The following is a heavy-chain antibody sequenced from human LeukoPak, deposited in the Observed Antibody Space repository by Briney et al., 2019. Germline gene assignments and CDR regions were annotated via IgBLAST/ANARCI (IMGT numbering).Heavy chain of an antibody. CDR3: AKGSHYDILTGYSPGDY. CDR1: GFTFSSYG. V-gene: IGHV3-33*06. D-gene: IGHD3-9*01. Sequence: PGRSLRLSCAASGFTFSSYGMYWVRQAPGKGLEWVAVIWYDGSNKYYADSVKGRFTISRDNSKNTLYLQMNSLRAEDTAVYYCAKGSHYDILTGYSPGDYWGQGTLVTVSS. CDR2: IWYDGSNK. J-gene: IGHJ4*02.